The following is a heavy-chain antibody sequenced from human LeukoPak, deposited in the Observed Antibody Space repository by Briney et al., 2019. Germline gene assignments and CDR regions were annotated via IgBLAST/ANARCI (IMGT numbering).Heavy chain of an antibody. Sequence: SETLSLTCTVSGGSISSYYWSWIRQPPGKGLEWIGYIYYTGGTNYNPSLKSRVTISVDRSENQFSLKLSSVTAADTAVYYCARVRGSYGYDAFDIWGQGTMVTVSS. CDR1: GGSISSYY. D-gene: IGHD1-26*01. V-gene: IGHV4-59*01. CDR2: IYYTGGT. CDR3: ARVRGSYGYDAFDI. J-gene: IGHJ3*02.